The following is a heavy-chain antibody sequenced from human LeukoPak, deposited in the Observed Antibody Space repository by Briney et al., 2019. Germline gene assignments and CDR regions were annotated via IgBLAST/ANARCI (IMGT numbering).Heavy chain of an antibody. J-gene: IGHJ6*03. V-gene: IGHV4-59*11. CDR2: IYYSGST. D-gene: IGHD3-22*01. CDR1: SGSISSHY. Sequence: SETLSLTCTVSSGSISSHYWSWIRQPPGKGLEWIGYIYYSGSTDYNPSLKSRVTISVDTSKNQFSLKLSSVTAADTAVYYCARGPPYHDSSGYSPYYYYYMDVRGKGTTVTVSS. CDR3: ARGPPYHDSSGYSPYYYYYMDV.